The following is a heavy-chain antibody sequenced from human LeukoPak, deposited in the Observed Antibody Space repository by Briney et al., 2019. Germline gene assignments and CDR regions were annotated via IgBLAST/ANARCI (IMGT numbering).Heavy chain of an antibody. CDR1: GYSITSGSY. Sequence: PSDTLSLTCTVSGYSITSGSYWGWLRQPPGKGLEWIANVYHRGTTYYNPSLKSRLTISVDTSKNHFSLRLSSLSAADTAIYYCARFADTNYDAFDIWGQGTLVTVSS. CDR3: ARFADTNYDAFDI. CDR2: VYHRGTT. V-gene: IGHV4-38-2*02. D-gene: IGHD4-11*01. J-gene: IGHJ3*02.